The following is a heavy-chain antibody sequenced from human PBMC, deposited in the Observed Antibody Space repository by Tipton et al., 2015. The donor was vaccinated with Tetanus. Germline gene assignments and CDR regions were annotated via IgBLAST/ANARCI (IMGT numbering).Heavy chain of an antibody. D-gene: IGHD5-18*01. CDR1: GGSISSGDYY. V-gene: IGHV4-30-4*01. CDR3: ARERGVDTAHMDV. CDR2: IYYSGST. J-gene: IGHJ6*02. Sequence: TLSLTCTVSGGSISSGDYYWSWIRQPPGKGLEWIGYIYYSGSTSYNPSLKSRVTISVDTSKNQFSLKLSSVTAAGTAVYYCARERGVDTAHMDVWGQGTTVTVSS.